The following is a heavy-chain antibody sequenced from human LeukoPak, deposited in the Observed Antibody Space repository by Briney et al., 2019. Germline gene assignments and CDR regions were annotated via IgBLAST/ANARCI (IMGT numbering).Heavy chain of an antibody. V-gene: IGHV1-2*02. CDR3: ARVHLSNTAMAAYYFDY. D-gene: IGHD5-18*01. CDR1: GYTFTGYY. J-gene: IGHJ4*02. CDR2: INPNSGGT. Sequence: ASVKVSCKASGYTFTGYYMHWVRQAPGQGLEWMGWINPNSGGTNYAQKFQGRVTMTRDTSISTAYMELSRLRSDDTAVYYCARVHLSNTAMAAYYFDYWGQGTLVTVSS.